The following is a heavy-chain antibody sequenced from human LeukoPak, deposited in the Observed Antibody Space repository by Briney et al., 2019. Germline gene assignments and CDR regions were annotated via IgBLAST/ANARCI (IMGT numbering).Heavy chain of an antibody. CDR3: ASISPWFFDL. J-gene: IGHJ2*01. V-gene: IGHV4-30-4*08. Sequence: PSETLSLTCTVSGGSISSGDYYWSWIRQPPGKGLEWIGHIYYSGSTYYNPSLKSRLTISLDTFKNQFSLKLRSVTAADTAVYYCASISPWFFDLWGRGTLVTVSS. CDR2: IYYSGST. CDR1: GGSISSGDYY.